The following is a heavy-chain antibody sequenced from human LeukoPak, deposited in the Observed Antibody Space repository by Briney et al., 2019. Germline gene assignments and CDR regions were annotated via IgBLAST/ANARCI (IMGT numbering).Heavy chain of an antibody. CDR2: IYHSGST. D-gene: IGHD6-19*01. V-gene: IGHV4-38-2*01. CDR1: GYSIRSGYY. CDR3: ARVGQWLASDWFDP. J-gene: IGHJ5*02. Sequence: SETLSLTCAVSGYSIRSGYYWGWIRQPPGKGLEWIGSIYHSGSTYYNPSLKSRVTISVDTSKNQFSLKLSSVTAADTAVYYCARVGQWLASDWFDPWGQGTLVTVSS.